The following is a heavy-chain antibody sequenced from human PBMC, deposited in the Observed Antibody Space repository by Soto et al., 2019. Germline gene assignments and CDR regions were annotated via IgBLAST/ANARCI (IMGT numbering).Heavy chain of an antibody. CDR2: VNPNGGGT. V-gene: IGHV1-46*01. CDR1: GYNFTNYY. Sequence: QVQLVQSGAEVKKPGASVKVSCKASGYNFTNYYMHWVRQAPGQGLEWMGIVNPNGGGTSYAQKFPGRVTLTRDTTTSTVYMELPGLRPEDTAVYYCARGGEWLQFDSWGQGTLVTVSS. J-gene: IGHJ4*02. CDR3: ARGGEWLQFDS. D-gene: IGHD5-12*01.